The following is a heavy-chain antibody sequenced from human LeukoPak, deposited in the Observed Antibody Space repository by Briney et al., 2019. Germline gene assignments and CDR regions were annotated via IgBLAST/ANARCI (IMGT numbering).Heavy chain of an antibody. CDR1: GGSISSSIHF. V-gene: IGHV4-39*07. J-gene: IGHJ5*02. CDR3: AVDSVRGVLGFDP. D-gene: IGHD3-10*01. CDR2: IYYTGAT. Sequence: SESLSLTCTVSGGSISSSIHFWGWFRQPPGKRLEWIGNIYYTGATYYNPSLKSRVTISVDTSKKQFSLKLSSVTAADTAVYYCAVDSVRGVLGFDPWGQGTLVTVSS.